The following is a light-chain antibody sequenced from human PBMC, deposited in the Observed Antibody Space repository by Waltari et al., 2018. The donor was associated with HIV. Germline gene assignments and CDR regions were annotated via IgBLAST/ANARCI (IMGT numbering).Light chain of an antibody. CDR3: AAWDDSLNGRRVV. J-gene: IGLJ2*01. Sequence: QSVLTQPPSASGTPGQRVTISCSGSSSNIGSNTVNWYQQLPGTAPKLLIYSNNQRPSGVPDRFSGSKSGTSASLAISGLQSEDEADYDCAAWDDSLNGRRVVFGGGTKLTVL. CDR2: SNN. V-gene: IGLV1-44*01. CDR1: SSNIGSNT.